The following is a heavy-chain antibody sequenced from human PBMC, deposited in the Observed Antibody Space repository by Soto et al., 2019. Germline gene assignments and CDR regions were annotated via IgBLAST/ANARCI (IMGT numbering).Heavy chain of an antibody. Sequence: GASVKVSCKASGYTFTSYDINWVRQATGQGLEWMGWMNPNSGNTGYAQKFQGRVTMTRNTSISTAYMELSSLRSEDTAVYYCARDGLALPYYYYYYGMDVWGQGTTVTVSS. CDR1: GYTFTSYD. J-gene: IGHJ6*02. V-gene: IGHV1-8*01. CDR2: MNPNSGNT. D-gene: IGHD6-19*01. CDR3: ARDGLALPYYYYYYGMDV.